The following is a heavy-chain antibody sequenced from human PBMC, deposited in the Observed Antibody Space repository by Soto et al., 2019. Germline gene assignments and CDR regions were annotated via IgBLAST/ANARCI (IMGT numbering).Heavy chain of an antibody. V-gene: IGHV4-31*03. CDR2: IYYSGST. J-gene: IGHJ5*02. Sequence: LSLTCTVSGGSISSGGYYWSWIRQHPGKGLEWIGYIYYSGSTYYNPSLKSRVTISVDTSKNQFSLKLSSVTAADTAVYYCARGYSYGYNWFDPWGQGTLVTVSS. CDR1: GGSISSGGYY. D-gene: IGHD5-18*01. CDR3: ARGYSYGYNWFDP.